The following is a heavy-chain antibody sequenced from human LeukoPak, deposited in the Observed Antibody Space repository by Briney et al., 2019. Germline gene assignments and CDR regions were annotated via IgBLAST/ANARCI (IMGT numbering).Heavy chain of an antibody. Sequence: SETLSLTCTVSGGSISSGGYYWSWIRQHPGKGLEWIGYIYYSGSTYYNPSLKNRVTISIDTSKNQFSPRLSSVTAADTAVYYCASYYYGSGSPNSAWDYWGQGTLVTVSS. CDR1: GGSISSGGYY. CDR3: ASYYYGSGSPNSAWDY. D-gene: IGHD3-10*01. CDR2: IYYSGST. V-gene: IGHV4-31*03. J-gene: IGHJ4*02.